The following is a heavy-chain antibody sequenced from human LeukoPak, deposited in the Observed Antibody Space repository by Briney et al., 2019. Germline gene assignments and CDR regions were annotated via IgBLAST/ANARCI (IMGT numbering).Heavy chain of an antibody. J-gene: IGHJ4*02. CDR2: ISYDGSNK. CDR3: ASIAVAGFDY. CDR1: GFTFSSYA. V-gene: IGHV3-30-3*01. D-gene: IGHD6-19*01. Sequence: GGSLRLSCAASGFTFSSYAMHWVRQAPGKGLEWVAVISYDGSNKYYADSVKGRFTISRDNSKNTLYLQMNSLRAEDTAVYYCASIAVAGFDYWGQGTLVTVSS.